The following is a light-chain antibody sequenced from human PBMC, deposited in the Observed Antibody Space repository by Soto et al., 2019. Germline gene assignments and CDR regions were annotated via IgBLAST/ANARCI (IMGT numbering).Light chain of an antibody. J-gene: IGKJ1*01. CDR1: QSVRNAF. V-gene: IGKV3-20*01. Sequence: EIVLTQSPDTLSLSPGERATLSCRASQSVRNAFLAWYQQKPGQAPRLLMYGASRSATGVPDRFSGSGSGTDFTLTISRLEPEDFAVYYCQQYISTPKTFGQGTKVEIK. CDR3: QQYISTPKT. CDR2: GAS.